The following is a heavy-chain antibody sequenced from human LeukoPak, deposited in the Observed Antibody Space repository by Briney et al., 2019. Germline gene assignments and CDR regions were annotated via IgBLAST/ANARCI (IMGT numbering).Heavy chain of an antibody. D-gene: IGHD6-13*01. J-gene: IGHJ4*02. Sequence: ASVKVSCEASGYTFTSYYLHWVRQAPGQGLEWMGIINPSGGSTRYAQKFQDRVTMTRDTSASTLYMELSSLSSEDTAVYYCARGPATGTAWPSDYWGQGSLVTVSS. CDR2: INPSGGST. CDR1: GYTFTSYY. V-gene: IGHV1-46*01. CDR3: ARGPATGTAWPSDY.